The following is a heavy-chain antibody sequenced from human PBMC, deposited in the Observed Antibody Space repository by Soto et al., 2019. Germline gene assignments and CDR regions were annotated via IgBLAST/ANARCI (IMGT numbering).Heavy chain of an antibody. J-gene: IGHJ4*02. CDR2: ISYDGSNK. Sequence: VGSLRLSCAASGFTFSSYGMHWVRQAPGKGLEWVAVISYDGSNKYYADSVKGRFTISRDNSKNTLYLQMNSLRAEDTAVYYCAKDQGIVVVVAARDYFDHWGQGTLVTVSS. CDR3: AKDQGIVVVVAARDYFDH. CDR1: GFTFSSYG. D-gene: IGHD2-15*01. V-gene: IGHV3-30*18.